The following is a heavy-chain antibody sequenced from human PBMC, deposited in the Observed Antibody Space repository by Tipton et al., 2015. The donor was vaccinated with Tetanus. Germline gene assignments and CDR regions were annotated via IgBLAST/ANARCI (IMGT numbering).Heavy chain of an antibody. CDR1: GGSISRSPYY. CDR3: ARHSRGSIFY. D-gene: IGHD2/OR15-2a*01. J-gene: IGHJ4*02. Sequence: TLSLTCTVSGGSISRSPYYWGWIRQSPGKGLEWIGSILYSGSTYYTPSLKSRVTVSVDTSTNQFSLNLNSVTAADTGVYYCARHSRGSIFYWGRGTLVTVSS. CDR2: ILYSGST. V-gene: IGHV4-39*01.